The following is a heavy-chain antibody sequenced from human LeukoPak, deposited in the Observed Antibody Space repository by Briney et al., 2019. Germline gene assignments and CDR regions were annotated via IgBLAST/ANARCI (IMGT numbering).Heavy chain of an antibody. D-gene: IGHD1-26*01. J-gene: IGHJ4*02. Sequence: GGSLRLSCAASGFTFSSYSMNWVRQAPGKGLEWVSYISSSSSTIYYADSVKGRFTISRDNSKNTLYLQMNSLRAEDTAVYYCARDSSRWAPSLPDYWGQGTLVTVSS. CDR2: ISSSSSTI. V-gene: IGHV3-48*01. CDR3: ARDSSRWAPSLPDY. CDR1: GFTFSSYS.